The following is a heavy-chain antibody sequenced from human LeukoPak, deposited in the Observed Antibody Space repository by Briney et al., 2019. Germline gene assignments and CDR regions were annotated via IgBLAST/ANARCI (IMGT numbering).Heavy chain of an antibody. J-gene: IGHJ6*02. CDR2: ISYDGSNK. D-gene: IGHD2/OR15-2a*01. CDR3: ASLQNVPSYYYYYVMDV. Sequence: GGSLRLSCAASGFTFSSYGMHWVRQAPGKGLEWVAVISYDGSNKYYADSVKGRFTISRDNSKNTLYLQMNSLRAEDTAVYYCASLQNVPSYYYYYVMDVWGQGTTVTVSS. V-gene: IGHV3-30*03. CDR1: GFTFSSYG.